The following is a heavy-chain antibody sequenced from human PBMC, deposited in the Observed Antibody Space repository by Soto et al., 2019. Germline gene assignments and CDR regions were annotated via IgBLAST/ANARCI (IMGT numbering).Heavy chain of an antibody. CDR3: ARSPRSIAAGGIDY. D-gene: IGHD6-13*01. CDR1: GGSISTSNL. CDR2: IYHSGST. J-gene: IGHJ4*02. Sequence: QVQLQESGPGLVKPSGTLSLTCAVSGGSISTSNLWTWVRQPPGKGLEWIGEIYHSGSTNYNPSLKSRVTISVDKSKNQFSLKLNSVTAADTAVYYCARSPRSIAAGGIDYWGQVFMVTVSS. V-gene: IGHV4-4*02.